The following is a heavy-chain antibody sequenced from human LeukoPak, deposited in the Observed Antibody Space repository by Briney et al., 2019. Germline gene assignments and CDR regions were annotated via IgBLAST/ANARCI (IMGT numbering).Heavy chain of an antibody. D-gene: IGHD2-21*01. V-gene: IGHV1-24*01. CDR1: GYTLTELS. J-gene: IGHJ4*02. CDR3: ATDLKAGCGGDFFDY. CDR2: FDPEDGET. Sequence: ASVKVSCKVSGYTLTELSMHWVRQAPGKGLEWMGGFDPEDGETIYAQKFQGRVTMTEDTSTDTAYMELSSLRSEDTAVYYCATDLKAGCGGDFFDYWGQGTLVTVSS.